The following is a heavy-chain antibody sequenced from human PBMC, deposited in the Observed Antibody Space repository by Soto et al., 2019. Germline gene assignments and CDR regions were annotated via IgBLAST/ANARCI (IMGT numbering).Heavy chain of an antibody. D-gene: IGHD4-17*01. V-gene: IGHV2-5*02. Sequence: QITLKESGPTLVKPTQTLTLTCTFSGFSLSTTGVGVGWIRQPPGEALEWLALIYWDDDKRYSPSLKSRLTITKDTSKNQVVLTMTNMDPLDTATYYCAHSDYIRPLDSWGQGTLVTVSS. CDR1: GFSLSTTGVG. J-gene: IGHJ4*02. CDR3: AHSDYIRPLDS. CDR2: IYWDDDK.